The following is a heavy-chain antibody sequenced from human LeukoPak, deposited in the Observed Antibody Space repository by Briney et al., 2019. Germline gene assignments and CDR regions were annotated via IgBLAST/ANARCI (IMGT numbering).Heavy chain of an antibody. Sequence: PGGSLRLSCAASGFTFSDAWMNWVRQAPGKGLEWVSAISKSGDHTYYAASAKGRFTIYRDNCKNTQYLQMNSLRAEDTAVYYCATSWGRDTSAFRWGRDGMDVWGQGTTVIVS. CDR2: ISKSGDHT. J-gene: IGHJ6*02. D-gene: IGHD3-16*01. V-gene: IGHV3-23*01. CDR3: ATSWGRDTSAFRWGRDGMDV. CDR1: GFTFSDAW.